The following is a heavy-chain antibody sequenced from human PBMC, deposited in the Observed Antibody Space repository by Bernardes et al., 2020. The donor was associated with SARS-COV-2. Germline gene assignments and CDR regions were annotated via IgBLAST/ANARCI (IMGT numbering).Heavy chain of an antibody. CDR3: ARAVYVIKAGALHYFDY. V-gene: IGHV4-39*01. CDR2: IHYRGNT. Sequence: SETLSLTRTVSGGSISSSSYYWGWIRQPPGKGLEWIGSIHYRGNTYYNPSLESRATMSIDTSRNQFSLRLDSVTAADAAVYSCARAVYVIKAGALHYFDYWGQGAPVIVSS. J-gene: IGHJ4*02. CDR1: GGSISSSSYY. D-gene: IGHD1-26*01.